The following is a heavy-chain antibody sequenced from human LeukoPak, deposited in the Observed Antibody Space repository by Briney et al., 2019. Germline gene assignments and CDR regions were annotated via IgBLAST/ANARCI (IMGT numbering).Heavy chain of an antibody. D-gene: IGHD2-2*02. CDR3: ARVHVVVPAAIQVDWFDP. V-gene: IGHV1-18*01. CDR1: GYTFTSYG. CDR2: ISAYNGNT. Sequence: GASVKVSCKASGYTFTSYGISWVRQAPGRGLEWMGWISAYNGNTNYAQKLQGRVTMTTDTSTSTAYMELRSLRSDDTAVYYCARVHVVVPAAIQVDWFDPWGQGTLVTVSS. J-gene: IGHJ5*02.